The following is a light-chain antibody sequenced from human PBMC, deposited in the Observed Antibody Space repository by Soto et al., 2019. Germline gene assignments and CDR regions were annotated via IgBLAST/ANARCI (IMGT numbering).Light chain of an antibody. CDR3: QSYDSNNVV. CDR1: SGSIASNY. Sequence: NFMLTQPHSVSESPGKTVTISCTRSSGSIASNYVQWYQQRPGSAPTTVIYDDNQRPSGVPDRFSGSIDSSSNSASLSISGLKTEDEADYYCQSYDSNNVVFGGGTKLTVL. CDR2: DDN. J-gene: IGLJ2*01. V-gene: IGLV6-57*04.